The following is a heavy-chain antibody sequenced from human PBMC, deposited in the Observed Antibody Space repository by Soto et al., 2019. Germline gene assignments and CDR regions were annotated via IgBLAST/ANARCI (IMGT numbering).Heavy chain of an antibody. V-gene: IGHV4-59*08. CDR2: IYYSGAT. D-gene: IGHD6-19*01. Sequence: QVQLQESGPGLVRPSETLSLTCTVSGVSINAYYWSWILQPPGKGLEWIGYIYYSGATTYDPSLKSRVTIAVDRSNNHFSLKLSSVSAADTALYYCARWTDRSGWYYGFDFWGHGTMVTDSS. CDR1: GVSINAYY. CDR3: ARWTDRSGWYYGFDF. J-gene: IGHJ3*01.